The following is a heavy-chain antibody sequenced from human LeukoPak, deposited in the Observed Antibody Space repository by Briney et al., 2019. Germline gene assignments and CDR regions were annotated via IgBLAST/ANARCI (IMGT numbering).Heavy chain of an antibody. D-gene: IGHD5-24*01. V-gene: IGHV3-7*04. CDR1: GFTFSNHW. Sequence: GGSLRLSCAASGFTFSNHWMSWVRQAPGKGLEWVANIKQDGSKKSYVDSVKGRFTISRDNAKNSLYLQMNSLRAEDTAIYYCTRVGYIDEGIDYWGQGTLVTVSS. CDR3: TRVGYIDEGIDY. CDR2: IKQDGSKK. J-gene: IGHJ4*02.